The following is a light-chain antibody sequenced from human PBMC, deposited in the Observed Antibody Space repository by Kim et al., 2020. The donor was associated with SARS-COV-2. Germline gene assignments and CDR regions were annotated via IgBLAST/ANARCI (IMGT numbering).Light chain of an antibody. J-gene: IGKJ1*01. V-gene: IGKV1-5*03. Sequence: DIQMTQSPSTLSASVGDRVTINCRASQSISTWLAWYQQKPGKAPKVLIYKASSLESGLPSRFSGSGSGTEFTLTISSLQPDDFATYYCQQYSSYSVWTFGQGTKVDIK. CDR1: QSISTW. CDR2: KAS. CDR3: QQYSSYSVWT.